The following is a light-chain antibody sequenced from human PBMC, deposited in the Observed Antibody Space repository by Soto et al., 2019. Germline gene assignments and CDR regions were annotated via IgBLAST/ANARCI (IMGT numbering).Light chain of an antibody. Sequence: EIVLTQSPGTLSLSPGERATLSCRASESVSDNYLAWYQQRSGQAPRLVIYGASSRASAVPDRFSGSGSGADFTLTIRRLEPEDFAVYYCQQYGSSPLTFGGGTKVDTK. V-gene: IGKV3-20*01. CDR2: GAS. J-gene: IGKJ4*01. CDR1: ESVSDNY. CDR3: QQYGSSPLT.